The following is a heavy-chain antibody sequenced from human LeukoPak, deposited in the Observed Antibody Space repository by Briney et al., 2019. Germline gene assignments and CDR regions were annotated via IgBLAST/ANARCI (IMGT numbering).Heavy chain of an antibody. D-gene: IGHD3-10*01. V-gene: IGHV3-53*01. J-gene: IGHJ6*03. Sequence: PGGSLRLSCAASGFTVSSSYMIWVRQAPGKGLEWVSVIYSGGYTYYADSVKGRFTISRDHSKNTLYLQMDSLRAEDTAVYYCARGLMVRGVIITYYYYYYMDVWGKETTVTISS. CDR2: IYSGGYT. CDR3: ARGLMVRGVIITYYYYYYMDV. CDR1: GFTVSSSY.